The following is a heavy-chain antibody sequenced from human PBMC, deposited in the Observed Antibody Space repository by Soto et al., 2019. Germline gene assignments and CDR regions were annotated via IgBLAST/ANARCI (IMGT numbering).Heavy chain of an antibody. CDR2: TYYRSKWYN. Sequence: PSQTLSLTCXISGDSVSNNSAAWNWIRQSPSRGLEWLGRTYYRSKWYNDYAVSVKSRIIINPDTSKNQFSLQLNSVTPEDTAVYYCARERYGDYGRGTFDIWGQGTMVTVSS. D-gene: IGHD4-17*01. CDR1: GDSVSNNSAA. V-gene: IGHV6-1*01. J-gene: IGHJ3*02. CDR3: ARERYGDYGRGTFDI.